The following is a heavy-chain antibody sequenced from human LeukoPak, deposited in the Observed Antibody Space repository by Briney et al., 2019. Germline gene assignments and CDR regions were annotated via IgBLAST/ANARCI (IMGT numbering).Heavy chain of an antibody. Sequence: TGGSLRLSCAGSGFIFNNYAMHWVRQPPGKGLEWVSGISWNSGSIDYADSVKGRFTISRDNAKNSLYLQMNSLRAEDTAVYYCARVGGSYRRYYYYGMDVWGQGTTVTVSS. CDR2: ISWNSGSI. V-gene: IGHV3-9*01. D-gene: IGHD1-26*01. CDR3: ARVGGSYRRYYYYGMDV. CDR1: GFIFNNYA. J-gene: IGHJ6*02.